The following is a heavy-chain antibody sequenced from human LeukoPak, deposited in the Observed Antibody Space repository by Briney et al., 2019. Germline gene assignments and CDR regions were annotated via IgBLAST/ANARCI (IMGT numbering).Heavy chain of an antibody. D-gene: IGHD1-1*01. J-gene: IGHJ4*02. CDR3: ARIDWTPDS. Sequence: SETLSLTCGASGYSISNGHVWAWIRQPPGKGLEWIGTIHHSGNTYYNPSLQSRVTVSVDTSRNQFSLRVYSVTAADTGAYYCARIDWTPDSWGQGTLVTVSS. CDR1: GYSISNGHV. V-gene: IGHV4-38-2*01. CDR2: IHHSGNT.